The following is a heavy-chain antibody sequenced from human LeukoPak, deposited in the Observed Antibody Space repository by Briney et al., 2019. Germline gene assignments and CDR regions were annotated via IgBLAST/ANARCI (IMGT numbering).Heavy chain of an antibody. J-gene: IGHJ5*02. CDR2: VSHSGTDT. V-gene: IGHV3-23*01. CDR3: AKAIGGRRLQPYL. D-gene: IGHD5-24*01. CDR1: GLNFNTHA. Sequence: GGSLRLSCEVSGLNFNTHAMNWVRQAPGKGLEWVSAVSHSGTDTYYADSVKGRFTISRDNSKNTLYLQMSSPRAEDTALYYCAKAIGGRRLQPYLWGQGTLVTVSS.